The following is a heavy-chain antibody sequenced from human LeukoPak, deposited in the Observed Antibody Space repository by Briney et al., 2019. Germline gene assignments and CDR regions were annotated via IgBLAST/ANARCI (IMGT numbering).Heavy chain of an antibody. V-gene: IGHV3-21*01. J-gene: IGHJ4*02. CDR3: ARRGLRLGEYDY. CDR1: GFTFSSYS. Sequence: GGSLRLSCAASGFTFSSYSMNWVRQAPGKGLEWVSSISSSSSYIYYADSVKGRFTISRDNAKNSLYLQMNSLRAEDTAVYYCARRGLRLGEYDYWGQGTLVTVSS. D-gene: IGHD3-16*01. CDR2: ISSSSSYI.